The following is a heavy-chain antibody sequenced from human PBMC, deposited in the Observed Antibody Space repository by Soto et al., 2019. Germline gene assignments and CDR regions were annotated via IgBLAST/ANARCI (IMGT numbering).Heavy chain of an antibody. V-gene: IGHV3-30*18. J-gene: IGHJ4*02. D-gene: IGHD3-22*01. CDR3: AKDTFYYSSNGYYGLDS. Sequence: PGASLRLSCAASGFTFSAYGIHWVRQAPGKGLEWVAVISHDGSNTNYADSVKGRFTFSRDNSKDTVYLQMNSLRAEDTAVYYCAKDTFYYSSNGYYGLDSWGQRSLVIVSS. CDR2: ISHDGSNT. CDR1: GFTFSAYG.